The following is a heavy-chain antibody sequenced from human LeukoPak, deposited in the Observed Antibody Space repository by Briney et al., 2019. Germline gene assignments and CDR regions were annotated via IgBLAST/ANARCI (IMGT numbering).Heavy chain of an antibody. Sequence: PSETLSLTCAVSGDSISNGAYSWVWIRQPPGTGLEWIGYISYGGKTYYSPSLKSRLTISVDTSKNQFSLRLTSVTAADTAVYYCASTTGSGIGFWGQGTLVSVSS. V-gene: IGHV4-30-4*07. J-gene: IGHJ4*02. D-gene: IGHD1-1*01. CDR2: ISYGGKT. CDR3: ASTTGSGIGF. CDR1: GDSISNGAYS.